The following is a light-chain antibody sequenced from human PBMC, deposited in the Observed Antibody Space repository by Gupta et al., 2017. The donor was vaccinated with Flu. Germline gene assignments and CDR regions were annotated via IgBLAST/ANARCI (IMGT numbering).Light chain of an antibody. V-gene: IGLV3-1*01. CDR1: KLGDKY. Sequence: TCSGDKLGDKYACWYQQKPGQSPLLVIYQNSKRPSGIPERFSGSNSGNTATLTISGTQAMDEADYYCQAWDSNTYVFGTGTEVTVL. J-gene: IGLJ1*01. CDR2: QNS. CDR3: QAWDSNTYV.